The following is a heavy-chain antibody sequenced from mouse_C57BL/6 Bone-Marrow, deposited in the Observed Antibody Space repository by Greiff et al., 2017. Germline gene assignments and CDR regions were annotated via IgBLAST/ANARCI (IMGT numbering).Heavy chain of an antibody. D-gene: IGHD2-5*01. V-gene: IGHV1-55*01. J-gene: IGHJ1*03. CDR3: ARPSYSNDWYFDV. CDR2: IYPGSGST. CDR1: GYTFTSYW. Sequence: QVQLQQPGAELVKPGASVKMSCKASGYTFTSYWITWVKQRPGQGLEWIGDIYPGSGSTNYNEKFKSKATLTGDTSSSTAYMQLSSLTTEDSAVYYCARPSYSNDWYFDVWGTGTTVTVSA.